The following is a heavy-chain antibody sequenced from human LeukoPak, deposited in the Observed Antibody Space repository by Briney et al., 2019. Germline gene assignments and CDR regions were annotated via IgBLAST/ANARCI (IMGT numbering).Heavy chain of an antibody. CDR3: ARWLRWPTDTDNWFDP. J-gene: IGHJ5*02. CDR1: GFTVSSNY. D-gene: IGHD5-24*01. CDR2: IYSGGST. V-gene: IGHV3-53*01. Sequence: PGGSLRLSCAASGFTVSSNYMSWVRQAPGKGLEWVSVIYSGGSTYYADSVKGRFTISRDNSKNTLYLQMNSLRAEDTAVYYCARWLRWPTDTDNWFDPWGQGTLVTVSS.